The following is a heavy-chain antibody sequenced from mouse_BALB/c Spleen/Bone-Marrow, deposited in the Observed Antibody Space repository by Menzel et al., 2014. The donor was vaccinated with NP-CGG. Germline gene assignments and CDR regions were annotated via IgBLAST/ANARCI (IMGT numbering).Heavy chain of an antibody. D-gene: IGHD2-2*01. V-gene: IGHV14-3*02. CDR2: IDPANGNT. Sequence: DVKLVESGAELVKPGASVKLSCTASGFNIEDTYVHWVKQRPEQGLEWTGRIDPANGNTKYDPKFQGKATVTSDTSSNTAYLHLNSLTSEDTAVYYCAEGYDSWFAYWGQGTLVTVSA. CDR1: GFNIEDTY. CDR3: AEGYDSWFAY. J-gene: IGHJ3*01.